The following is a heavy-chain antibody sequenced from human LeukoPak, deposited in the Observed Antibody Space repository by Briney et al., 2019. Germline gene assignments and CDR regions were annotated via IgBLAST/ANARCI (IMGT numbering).Heavy chain of an antibody. CDR2: IIPIFGTA. V-gene: IGHV1-69*05. CDR1: GGTFSSYA. J-gene: IGHJ4*02. CDR3: ACLLDSSGYYPFD. Sequence: SVKVSCKASGGTFSSYAISWVRQAPGQGLEWMGGIIPIFGTANYAQKFQGRVTITTDESTSTAYMELSSLRSEDTAVYYCACLLDSSGYYPFDWGQGTLVTVSS. D-gene: IGHD3-22*01.